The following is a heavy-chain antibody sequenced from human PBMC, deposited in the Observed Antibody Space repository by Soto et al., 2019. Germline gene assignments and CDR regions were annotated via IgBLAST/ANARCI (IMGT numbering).Heavy chain of an antibody. V-gene: IGHV4-39*01. CDR2: VFYSGDT. Sequence: SSETLSLTCSVASGSISSNSYFWAWIRQPPGKGLEWIGAVFYSGDTYYSESLKSRVTMSVDTSKNQFSLKLNSVTAADTAVYYCARQGRNTKIVLLRHYATDFWGQGPAVTVSS. J-gene: IGHJ6*02. CDR1: SGSISSNSYF. CDR3: ARQGRNTKIVLLRHYATDF. D-gene: IGHD3-22*01.